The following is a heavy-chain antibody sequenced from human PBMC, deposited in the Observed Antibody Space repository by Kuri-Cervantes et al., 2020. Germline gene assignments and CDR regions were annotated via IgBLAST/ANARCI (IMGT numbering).Heavy chain of an antibody. Sequence: SETLSLTCIVSGDSMRNYYWNWIRQPAGKGLEWIGRIHTSGDTNYNPSLESRVTMSVDTSKNHFSLKLSPLTAADTGVYYCAREVAGPLGWFGPWGQGVPVTVSS. D-gene: IGHD6-19*01. CDR1: GDSMRNYY. J-gene: IGHJ5*02. CDR2: IHTSGDT. CDR3: AREVAGPLGWFGP. V-gene: IGHV4-4*07.